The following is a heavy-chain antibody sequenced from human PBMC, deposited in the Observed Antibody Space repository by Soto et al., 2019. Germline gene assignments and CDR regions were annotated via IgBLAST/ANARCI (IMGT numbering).Heavy chain of an antibody. CDR3: ARENRNYYDSSGYGY. CDR2: ISSSSSYI. CDR1: GFTFSSYS. J-gene: IGHJ4*02. Sequence: RESLRLPCAASGFTFSSYSLNSVRQAPGKGLEWVSSISSSSSYIYYADSVKGRLTISRDNAKNSLYLQMNSLRAEDTAVYYCARENRNYYDSSGYGYWGQGT. V-gene: IGHV3-21*01. D-gene: IGHD3-22*01.